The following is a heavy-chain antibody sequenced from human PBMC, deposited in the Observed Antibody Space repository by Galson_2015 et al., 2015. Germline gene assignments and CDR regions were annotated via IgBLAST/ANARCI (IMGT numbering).Heavy chain of an antibody. D-gene: IGHD6-25*01. CDR2: IDPSDSYT. J-gene: IGHJ6*02. CDR3: ARQRGGYYYYYGMDV. V-gene: IGHV5-10-1*01. CDR1: GYSFTSYW. Sequence: QSGAEVKKPGESLRISCTGSGYSFTSYWISWVRQMPGKGLEWMGRIDPSDSYTNYSPSFQGHVTISADKSISTAYLQWSSLKASDTAMYYCARQRGGYYYYYGMDVWGQGTTVTVSS.